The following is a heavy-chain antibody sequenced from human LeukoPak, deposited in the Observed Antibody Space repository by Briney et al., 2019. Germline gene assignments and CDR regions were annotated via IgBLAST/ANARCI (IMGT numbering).Heavy chain of an antibody. CDR1: GYTFTGYY. D-gene: IGHD3-10*01. J-gene: IGHJ4*02. Sequence: ASVKVSCKASGYTFTGYYMHWVRQAPGQGLEWMGWINPNSGGTNYAQKFQGWVTMTRDTSISTAYMELSRLRSDDTAVYYCARALFRGNYYGSGSPLDYWGQGTLVTASS. CDR2: INPNSGGT. V-gene: IGHV1-2*04. CDR3: ARALFRGNYYGSGSPLDY.